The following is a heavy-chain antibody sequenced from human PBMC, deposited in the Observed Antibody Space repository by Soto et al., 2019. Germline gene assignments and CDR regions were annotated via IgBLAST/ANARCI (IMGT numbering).Heavy chain of an antibody. D-gene: IGHD6-19*01. V-gene: IGHV3-73*01. CDR1: GFTFSDST. CDR3: TSFRHAVAGTENFDY. Sequence: EVQLVESGGGLVQPGGSLKLSCATSGFTFSDSTIHWVRRASGKGLEWVGRIRSKANGYTTEYAASVKGKFTISGDDTTNRGYLQMNSLKSEDTAVYFCTSFRHAVAGTENFDYWGQGTLVTVSS. CDR2: IRSKANGYTT. J-gene: IGHJ4*02.